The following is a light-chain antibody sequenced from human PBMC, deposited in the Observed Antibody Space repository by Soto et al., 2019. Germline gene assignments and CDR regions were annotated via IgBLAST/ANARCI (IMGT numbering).Light chain of an antibody. Sequence: QSALTQPASVSGSPGQSITISCTGTSSDVGGYNYVSWYQQHPGKAPKLMIYEVSNWPSGVSNRFSGSKSGITASLTISGLQAEDEADYYCSSYTSSSTPNWVFGGGTKLTVL. CDR1: SSDVGGYNY. J-gene: IGLJ3*02. V-gene: IGLV2-14*01. CDR2: EVS. CDR3: SSYTSSSTPNWV.